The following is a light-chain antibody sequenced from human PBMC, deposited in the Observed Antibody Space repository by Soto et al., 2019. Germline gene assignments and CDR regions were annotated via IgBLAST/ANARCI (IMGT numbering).Light chain of an antibody. J-gene: IGKJ5*01. Sequence: ESVSTQSLSTLSLSPEERDTLHCRASQSVSSYLAWYQQKPGQAPRLLIYDASNRATGIPARFSGSGSGTDFTLTISSLEPEDFAVYYCQQRSNWPPAFGQGTRLEIK. CDR3: QQRSNWPPA. CDR1: QSVSSY. V-gene: IGKV3-11*01. CDR2: DAS.